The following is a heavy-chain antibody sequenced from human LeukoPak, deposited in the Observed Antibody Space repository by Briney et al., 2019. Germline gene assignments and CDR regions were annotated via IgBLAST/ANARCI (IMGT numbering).Heavy chain of an antibody. CDR2: ISAYNSNT. J-gene: IGHJ4*02. D-gene: IGHD3-22*01. Sequence: ASVKVSCKASCYTFTSYGISWVRQAPGQGLEWMGWISAYNSNTNYAQKLQGRVTMTRDTSTSTAYMELRSLRSDDTAVYYCAISSGYLFDYWGQGTLVTVSS. CDR3: AISSGYLFDY. CDR1: CYTFTSYG. V-gene: IGHV1-18*01.